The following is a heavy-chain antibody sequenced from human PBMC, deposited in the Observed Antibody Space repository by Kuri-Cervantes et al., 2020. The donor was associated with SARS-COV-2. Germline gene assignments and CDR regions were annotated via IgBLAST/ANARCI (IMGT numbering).Heavy chain of an antibody. V-gene: IGHV1-69*06. Sequence: SVKVSCKASGGTFGSYAISWVRQAPGQGLEWMGGIIPIFGTANYAQKFQGRVTITADKSTSTAYMELSSLRSEDTAVYYCARQVSHYCSSTSCSGVRFLEWVSPSYGMDVWGQGTTVTVSS. J-gene: IGHJ6*02. D-gene: IGHD2-2*01. CDR1: GGTFGSYA. CDR3: ARQVSHYCSSTSCSGVRFLEWVSPSYGMDV. CDR2: IIPIFGTA.